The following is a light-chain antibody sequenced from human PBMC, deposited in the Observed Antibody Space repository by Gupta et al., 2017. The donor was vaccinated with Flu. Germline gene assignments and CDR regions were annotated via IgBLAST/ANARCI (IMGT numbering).Light chain of an antibody. J-gene: IGKJ4*01. Sequence: PSSVSASVGDTVTITCRASQAVGRWLAWYQQKSGKAPKLLIYSATTGQSGVPSRFSGSGSGTDFTLTINGLQPEDFATYYCQQADSFPRTFGEGTKVE. V-gene: IGKV1-12*01. CDR3: QQADSFPRT. CDR1: QAVGRW. CDR2: SAT.